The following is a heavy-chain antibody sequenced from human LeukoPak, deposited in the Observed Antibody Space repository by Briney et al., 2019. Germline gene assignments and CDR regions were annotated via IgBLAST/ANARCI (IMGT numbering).Heavy chain of an antibody. V-gene: IGHV3-30*04. Sequence: PGGSLRLSCAASGFTFSSYAMSWVRQAPGKGLEWVAVIAYDGSSTVYADSEKGRFTISRDNSKNTLYLQMNSLRTEDTAVYYCARGASTAAKYGMDVWGRGTAVTVSS. CDR1: GFTFSSYA. CDR2: IAYDGSST. D-gene: IGHD2-21*02. CDR3: ARGASTAAKYGMDV. J-gene: IGHJ6*02.